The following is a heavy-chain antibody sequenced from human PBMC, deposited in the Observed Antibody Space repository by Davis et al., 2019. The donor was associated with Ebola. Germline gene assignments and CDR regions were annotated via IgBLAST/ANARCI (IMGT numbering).Heavy chain of an antibody. CDR2: IRSKVDGGTT. J-gene: IGHJ4*02. V-gene: IGHV3-15*01. CDR1: GFTFSAAW. CDR3: AADVPEIPSQIDY. Sequence: PGGSLRLSCVASGFTFSAAWMSWVRQAPGKGLEWVCRIRSKVDGGTTDYDAAVKGRFTISRDDSKNTLYLQMDSLKTEDTAVYYCAADVPEIPSQIDYWGQGTLATVSS. D-gene: IGHD2-2*01.